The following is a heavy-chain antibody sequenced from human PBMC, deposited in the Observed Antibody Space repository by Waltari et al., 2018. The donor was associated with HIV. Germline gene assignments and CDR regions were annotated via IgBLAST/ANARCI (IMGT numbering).Heavy chain of an antibody. CDR2: INPKSGGR. Sequence: QVQLVQSGAEVKKPGASVKVSCKASGYTVTDYDVHWVRQAPGQRLEWMGWINPKSGGRKFAQKFQGRVTMTWDTSITTAYMELHRLRSDDTAVYYCARRSWDLWGQGTLLTVSS. CDR1: GYTVTDYD. V-gene: IGHV1-2*02. J-gene: IGHJ5*02. CDR3: ARRSWDL.